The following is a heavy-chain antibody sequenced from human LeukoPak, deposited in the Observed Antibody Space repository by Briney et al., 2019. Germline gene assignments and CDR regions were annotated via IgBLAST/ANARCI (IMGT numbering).Heavy chain of an antibody. CDR2: ISGSGGST. V-gene: IGHV3-23*01. Sequence: GGSLRLSCAASGFTFSSYGMSWVRQAPGKGLEWVSAISGSGGSTYYADSVKGRFTLSRDNAKSSMYLEMNSLRVEDTAVYYCLKSVDFWGQGVLVTVSP. CDR1: GFTFSSYG. CDR3: LKSVDF. J-gene: IGHJ4*02.